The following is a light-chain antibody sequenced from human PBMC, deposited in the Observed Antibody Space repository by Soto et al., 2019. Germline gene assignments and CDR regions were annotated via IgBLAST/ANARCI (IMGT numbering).Light chain of an antibody. J-gene: IGLJ2*01. CDR2: HVS. CDR1: SSDVGGYND. CDR3: YSYAISSRPVV. Sequence: QSALTQPASVSGSPGQPVTISCTGTSSDVGGYNDVSWYQQHPGTAPKLLIYHVSKRPSGVSVRFSGSKSGNTASLAMSGLQVEDEADYYCYSYAISSRPVVFGGGTKLTVL. V-gene: IGLV2-23*02.